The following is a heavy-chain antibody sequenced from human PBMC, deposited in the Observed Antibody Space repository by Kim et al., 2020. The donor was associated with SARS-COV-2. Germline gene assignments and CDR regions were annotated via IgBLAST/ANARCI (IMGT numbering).Heavy chain of an antibody. V-gene: IGHV3-23*01. CDR1: GFTFNTYA. CDR2: ISDSGGYT. D-gene: IGHD3-10*01. J-gene: IGHJ4*02. Sequence: GGSLRLSCAASGFTFNTYAMSWVRQAPGKGLEWVSAISDSGGYTPYADSMKGRFTISRDNSKNTLFLQMNSLRAEDTAVYYFARRGVATGFDYWGQGTLVIVSS. CDR3: ARRGVATGFDY.